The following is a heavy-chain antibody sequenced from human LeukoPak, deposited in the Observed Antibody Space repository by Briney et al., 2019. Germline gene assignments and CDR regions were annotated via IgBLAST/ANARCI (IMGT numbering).Heavy chain of an antibody. Sequence: GASVKLSCKASGYTFTSYVIHWVRQAPGQRPEWMGWISAGNGNTKYSQKFQGRVTITRDTSASTAYMELSSLRSEDTAVYYCARDFSSSWYVFGYWGQAILVTVSS. CDR1: GYTFTSYV. CDR2: ISAGNGNT. V-gene: IGHV1-3*01. J-gene: IGHJ4*02. D-gene: IGHD6-13*01. CDR3: ARDFSSSWYVFGY.